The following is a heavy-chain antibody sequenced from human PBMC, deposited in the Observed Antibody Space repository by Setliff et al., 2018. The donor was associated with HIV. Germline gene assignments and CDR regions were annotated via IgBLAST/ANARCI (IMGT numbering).Heavy chain of an antibody. D-gene: IGHD3-3*01. CDR3: ARGGTHYDFWSGYRLGYFDL. CDR1: GYSFADYA. J-gene: IGHJ2*01. V-gene: IGHV7-4-1*02. CDR2: INNNTGNP. Sequence: ASVKVSCKASGYSFADYAMNWVRQAPRQGLEWMGYINNNTGNPTYDQGFTGRFVFSFDTSVTTAYLQITGLRTEDTAVYFCARGGTHYDFWSGYRLGYFDLWGRGTLVTVSS.